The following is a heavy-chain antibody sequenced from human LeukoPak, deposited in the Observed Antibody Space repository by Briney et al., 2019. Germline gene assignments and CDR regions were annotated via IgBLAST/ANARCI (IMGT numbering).Heavy chain of an antibody. Sequence: VASVKVSCKASGYTFTSYVMHWVRQAPGQRLEWMGWINAGTGNGKNSPDFQGRITITRDTSASTAYMELTSLRSDDTAMYYCARSGELYFHLDYWGQGSLVSVSS. J-gene: IGHJ4*02. CDR3: ARSGELYFHLDY. D-gene: IGHD3-10*01. CDR2: INAGTGNG. V-gene: IGHV1-3*01. CDR1: GYTFTSYV.